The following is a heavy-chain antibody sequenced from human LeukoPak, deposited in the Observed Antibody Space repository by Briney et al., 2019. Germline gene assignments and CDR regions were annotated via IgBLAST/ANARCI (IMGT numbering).Heavy chain of an antibody. CDR3: AKDAQRGFDYSNSLEY. D-gene: IGHD4-11*01. Sequence: GGSLRLSCAASGFTFSSYGMHWLRQAPGTGLEWVAVIWSDGSNQYYADSVKGRFTISRGDSKNTLHLQMNSLRAEDTAVYYFAKDAQRGFDYSNSLEYWGQGTLVTVSS. CDR1: GFTFSSYG. J-gene: IGHJ4*02. V-gene: IGHV3-33*06. CDR2: IWSDGSNQ.